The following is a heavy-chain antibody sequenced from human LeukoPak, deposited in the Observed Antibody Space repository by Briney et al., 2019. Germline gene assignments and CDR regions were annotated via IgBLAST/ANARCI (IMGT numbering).Heavy chain of an antibody. J-gene: IGHJ5*02. CDR3: ARERYCSGGSCPPWFDP. D-gene: IGHD2-15*01. V-gene: IGHV3-66*01. Sequence: GGSLRPSCAASGFTVRSNYMSWVRQAPGKGLEWVSVLYSDGSASYADSAKGRFTISRDNSKNTLYLQMHNLRAEDTAVYYCARERYCSGGSCPPWFDPWGQGTLVTVSS. CDR1: GFTVRSNY. CDR2: LYSDGSA.